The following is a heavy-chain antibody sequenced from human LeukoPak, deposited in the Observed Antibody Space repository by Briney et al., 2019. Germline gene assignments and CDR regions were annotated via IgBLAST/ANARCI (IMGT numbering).Heavy chain of an antibody. V-gene: IGHV4-39*02. CDR1: GGSIRTSRPY. CDR2: VYYVGNA. D-gene: IGHD3-10*01. J-gene: IGHJ5*02. Sequence: SSETLSLTCTVSGGSIRTSRPYWGWIRQSPGKGLEWIGSVYYVGNAYYRPSLLSRATISIDTSNTNISLGLTSVTAANTAVYYSATHEEGSYFETWGQGALVTVSS. CDR3: ATHEEGSYFET.